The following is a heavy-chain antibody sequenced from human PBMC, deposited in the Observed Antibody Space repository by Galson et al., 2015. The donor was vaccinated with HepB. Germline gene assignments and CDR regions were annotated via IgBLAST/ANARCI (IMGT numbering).Heavy chain of an antibody. D-gene: IGHD3-16*01. Sequence: SLRLSCAASGFTFSSYGMHWVRQAPGKGLEWVAFIRYDGSNKYYADSVKGRFTISRDNSKNTLYLQMNSLRAEDTAVYYCAKDMPQHGETELGGPYWGQGTLVTVSS. J-gene: IGHJ4*02. V-gene: IGHV3-30*02. CDR1: GFTFSSYG. CDR2: IRYDGSNK. CDR3: AKDMPQHGETELGGPY.